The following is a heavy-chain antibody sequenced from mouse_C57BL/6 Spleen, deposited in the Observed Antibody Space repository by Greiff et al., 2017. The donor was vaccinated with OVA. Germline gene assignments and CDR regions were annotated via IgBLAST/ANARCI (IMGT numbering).Heavy chain of an antibody. V-gene: IGHV1-80*01. D-gene: IGHD2-1*01. CDR1: GYAFSSYW. Sequence: QVQLQQSGAELVKPGASVKISCKASGYAFSSYWMNWVKQRPGTGLEWIGQIYPGAGDTNYNGKFKGKATLTADKSSSTAYMQLSSLTSEDSAVYFCARRGGNYEDAMDYWGQGTSVTVSS. J-gene: IGHJ4*01. CDR2: IYPGAGDT. CDR3: ARRGGNYEDAMDY.